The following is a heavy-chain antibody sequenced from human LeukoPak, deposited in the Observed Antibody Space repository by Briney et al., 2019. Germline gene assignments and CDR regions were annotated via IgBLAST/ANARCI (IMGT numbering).Heavy chain of an antibody. CDR3: AKDRVSMIVVVAFDI. D-gene: IGHD3-22*01. J-gene: IGHJ3*02. CDR2: ISGSGGTT. CDR1: GFMFSSYA. V-gene: IGHV3-23*01. Sequence: GGSLRLSCAASGFMFSSYAMSWVRQAPGKGLEWVSAISGSGGTTYYADSVKGRFTVSRDISKNTLYLQMDSLRAEDTAVYYCAKDRVSMIVVVAFDIWGQGTMVTVSS.